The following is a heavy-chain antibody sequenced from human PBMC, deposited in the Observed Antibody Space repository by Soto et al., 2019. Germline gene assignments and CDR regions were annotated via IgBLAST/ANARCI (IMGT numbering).Heavy chain of an antibody. Sequence: ASVKVSCKASGGTFSSYAISWVRQAPGQGLEWMGGIIPIFGTANYAQKFQGRVTITADESTSTAYMELSSLRSEDTAVYCCVRDPGGSYPGWGDWFDPWGQGTLVTVPS. CDR3: VRDPGGSYPGWGDWFDP. V-gene: IGHV1-69*13. J-gene: IGHJ5*02. D-gene: IGHD1-26*01. CDR2: IIPIFGTA. CDR1: GGTFSSYA.